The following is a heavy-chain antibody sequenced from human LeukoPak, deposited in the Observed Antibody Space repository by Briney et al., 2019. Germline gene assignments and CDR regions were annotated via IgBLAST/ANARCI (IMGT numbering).Heavy chain of an antibody. CDR2: ISWNSGSI. J-gene: IGHJ3*02. CDR3: ARLPLWTTDAFDI. CDR1: GFTFDDYA. D-gene: IGHD3-10*01. Sequence: GGSLRLSCAASGFTFDDYAMHWVRQAPGKGLEWVSGISWNSGSIGYADSVKGRFTISRDNAKNSLYLQMNSLRAEDTAVYYCARLPLWTTDAFDIWGQGTMVTVSS. V-gene: IGHV3-9*01.